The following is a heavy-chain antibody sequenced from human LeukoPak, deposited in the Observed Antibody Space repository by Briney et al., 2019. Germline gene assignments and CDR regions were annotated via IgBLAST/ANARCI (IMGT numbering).Heavy chain of an antibody. CDR2: ISGSGGSTT. V-gene: IGHV3-23*01. D-gene: IGHD3-22*01. J-gene: IGHJ4*02. Sequence: PGGSLRLSCAASGIILSSYWMSWVRQSPGEGLEWVSVISGSGGSTTSYADSVKGRFTISRDNSKNTLYLQMNSLRAEDTAVYYCARTASSGYFYFDYWGQGTLVTVSS. CDR3: ARTASSGYFYFDY. CDR1: GIILSSYW.